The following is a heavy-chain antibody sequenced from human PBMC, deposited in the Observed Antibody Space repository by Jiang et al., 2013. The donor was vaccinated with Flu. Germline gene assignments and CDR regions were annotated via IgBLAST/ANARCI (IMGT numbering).Heavy chain of an antibody. J-gene: IGHJ4*02. CDR2: TYYRSKWYL. V-gene: IGHV6-1*01. Sequence: SSDSAAWNWIRQSPSRGLEWLGRTYYRSKWYLDYALSVQSRITINPDTSKSQFSLHLKSVTPEDSALYYCASGPGDYWGQGILITVSS. CDR3: ASGPGDY. CDR1: SSDSAA.